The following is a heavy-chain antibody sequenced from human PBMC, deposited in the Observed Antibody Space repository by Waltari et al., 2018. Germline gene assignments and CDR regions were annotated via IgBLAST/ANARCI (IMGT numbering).Heavy chain of an antibody. J-gene: IGHJ4*02. CDR3: ARESVAGTRGFDY. CDR2: IDQSGNT. Sequence: QVQLQQWGAGLLKPSETLVLTCAVYGCSFSDSYWSWTRQSPGKGLEWIGEIDQSGNTNYKSSLKTRVTISLDTSKNHFSLRLTSVTAADAAVYYCARESVAGTRGFDYWGQGTLVTVSS. V-gene: IGHV4-34*01. CDR1: GCSFSDSY. D-gene: IGHD6-19*01.